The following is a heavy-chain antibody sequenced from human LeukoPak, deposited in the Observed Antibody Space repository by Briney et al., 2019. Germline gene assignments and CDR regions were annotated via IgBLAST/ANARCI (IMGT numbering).Heavy chain of an antibody. CDR3: AVYSGSYNDAFDI. Sequence: ASVTVSCTASGYTFTIYGISWVRQAPGQGLEWMGWISAYNGNTNYAQKLQGRVTMTTDTSTSTAYMELRSLRSDDTAVYYCAVYSGSYNDAFDIWGQGTMVTVSS. CDR2: ISAYNGNT. J-gene: IGHJ3*02. V-gene: IGHV1-18*01. D-gene: IGHD1-26*01. CDR1: GYTFTIYG.